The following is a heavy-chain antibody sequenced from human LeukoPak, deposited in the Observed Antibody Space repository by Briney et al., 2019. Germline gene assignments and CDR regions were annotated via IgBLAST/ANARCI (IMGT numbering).Heavy chain of an antibody. CDR3: ARHEITGTTWWFDP. Sequence: GVSLKISCKGSGYSFTSYWIGWVRPMPGKGLELMGIIYPGDSDTRYSPSFQGQVTISADKSISTAYLQWSSLKASDTAMYYCARHEITGTTWWFDPWGQGTLVTVSS. V-gene: IGHV5-51*01. CDR2: IYPGDSDT. D-gene: IGHD1-7*01. CDR1: GYSFTSYW. J-gene: IGHJ5*02.